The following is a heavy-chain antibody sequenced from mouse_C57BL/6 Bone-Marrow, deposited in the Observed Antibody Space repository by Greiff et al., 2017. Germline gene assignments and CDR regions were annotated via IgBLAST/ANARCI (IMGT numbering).Heavy chain of an antibody. CDR1: GYTFTDYY. CDR2: IYPGSGNT. D-gene: IGHD3-2*02. V-gene: IGHV1-76*01. CDR3: AREQLRHYFDY. Sequence: QVQLQQSGAELVRPGASVKLSCKASGYTFTDYYINWVKQRPGQGLEWIARIYPGSGNTYYNEKFKGKATLTAEKSSSTAYMQLSSLTSEDSAVYFCAREQLRHYFDYWGQGTTLTVSS. J-gene: IGHJ2*01.